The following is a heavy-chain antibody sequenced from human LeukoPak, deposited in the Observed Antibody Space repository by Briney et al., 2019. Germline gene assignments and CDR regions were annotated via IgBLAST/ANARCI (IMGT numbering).Heavy chain of an antibody. CDR2: ISSSSSYI. Sequence: GGSLRLSCAASGFAFSTYAMNWVRQAPGKGLEWVSSISSSSSYIYYADSVKGRFTISRDNAKNSLYLQMNSLRAEDTAVYYCARDRAPIDSSGYYYYWGQGTLVTVSS. V-gene: IGHV3-21*01. CDR3: ARDRAPIDSSGYYYY. CDR1: GFAFSTYA. J-gene: IGHJ4*02. D-gene: IGHD3-22*01.